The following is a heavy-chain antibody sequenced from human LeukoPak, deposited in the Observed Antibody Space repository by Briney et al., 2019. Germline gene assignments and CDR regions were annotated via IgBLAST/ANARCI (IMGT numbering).Heavy chain of an antibody. CDR2: ISESGSAI. V-gene: IGHV3-48*03. D-gene: IGHD2-15*01. CDR1: GFTFSSYE. CDR3: ATGRVTPGN. J-gene: IGHJ4*02. Sequence: GGSLRLSCAASGFTFSSYEMNWVRLAPGKGLEWVSYISESGSAIYYADSVKGRFTISRDNAKNSLYLQMNSLRADDTAVYYCATGRVTPGNWGQGTLVTVSS.